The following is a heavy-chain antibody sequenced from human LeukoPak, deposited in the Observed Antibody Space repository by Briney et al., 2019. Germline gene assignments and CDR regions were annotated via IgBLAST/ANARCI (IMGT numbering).Heavy chain of an antibody. Sequence: SETLSLTCTVSGGSISSYYWSWIRQPPGKGLEWIGYIYYSGGTNYNPSLKSRVTISVDTSKNQFSLKLSSVTAADTAVYYCARRRTFRYFLHLGYCSSTSCYRSDAFDFWGQGTMVTVSS. V-gene: IGHV4-59*12. CDR2: IYYSGGT. CDR3: ARRRTFRYFLHLGYCSSTSCYRSDAFDF. J-gene: IGHJ3*01. D-gene: IGHD2-2*01. CDR1: GGSISSYY.